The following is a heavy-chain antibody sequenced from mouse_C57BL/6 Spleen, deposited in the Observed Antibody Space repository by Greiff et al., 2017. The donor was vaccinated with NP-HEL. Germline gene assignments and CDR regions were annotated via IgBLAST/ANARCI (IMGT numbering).Heavy chain of an antibody. D-gene: IGHD2-4*01. V-gene: IGHV1-81*01. CDR3: AREVYDYDSYYAMDY. CDR2: IYPRSGNT. J-gene: IGHJ4*01. CDR1: GYTFTSYG. Sequence: QVQLKQSGAELARPGASVKLSCKASGYTFTSYGISWVKQRTGQGLEWIGEIYPRSGNTYYNEKFKGKATLTADKSSSTAYMELRSLTSEDSAVYFCAREVYDYDSYYAMDYWGQGTSVTVDS.